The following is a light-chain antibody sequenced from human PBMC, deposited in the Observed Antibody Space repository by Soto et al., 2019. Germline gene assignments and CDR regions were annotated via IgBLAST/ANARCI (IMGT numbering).Light chain of an antibody. V-gene: IGKV1-5*01. J-gene: IGKJ1*01. CDR3: QQYNNLPFHP. CDR1: QSISSW. Sequence: DVQMSQSPSALSASVGDRVTITCRASQSISSWLAWYQQKPGKAPKLLSYDASSRGTGVPSRFSGSGSGTELTLTISSLQSADSAISYCQQYNNLPFHPFGELTK. CDR2: DAS.